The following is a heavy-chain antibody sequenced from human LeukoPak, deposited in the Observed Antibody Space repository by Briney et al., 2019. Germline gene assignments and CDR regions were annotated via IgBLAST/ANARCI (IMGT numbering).Heavy chain of an antibody. CDR1: GGPISSSSYY. D-gene: IGHD4-23*01. V-gene: IGHV4-39*07. J-gene: IGHJ4*02. Sequence: PSETLSLTCTVSGGPISSSSYYWGWIRQPPGKGLVWIGSLYYSGSIFYNPSLKSRVTISVDKSTYQFSLKRSSVTAAETAVYSCARDPAFDYSGKSDYFDYWGQGTLVTVSS. CDR3: ARDPAFDYSGKSDYFDY. CDR2: LYYSGSI.